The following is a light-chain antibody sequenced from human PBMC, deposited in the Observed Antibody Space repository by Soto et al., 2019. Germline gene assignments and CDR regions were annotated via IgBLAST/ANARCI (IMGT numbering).Light chain of an antibody. CDR1: SSNIGSNT. V-gene: IGLV1-44*01. J-gene: IGLJ3*02. CDR2: SNN. CDR3: AAWDDSLNAWV. Sequence: QSVLTQPPSASGTPGQGVTISCSGSSSNIGSNTVNWYQQLPGTAPKRLIYSNNQRPSGVPDRFSGSKFGTSASLAISGLLSEDEADYYCAAWDDSLNAWVFGGGTKLTVL.